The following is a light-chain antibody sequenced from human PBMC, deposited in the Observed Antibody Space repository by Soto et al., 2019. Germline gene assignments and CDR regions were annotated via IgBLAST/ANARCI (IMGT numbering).Light chain of an antibody. CDR1: SSDIGGYNY. J-gene: IGLJ2*01. V-gene: IGLV2-14*01. Sequence: QSVLTQPASVSGSPGQSIAISCTGTSSDIGGYNYVSWYQQHPGKAPKLMIYDVSARPSGVSNRFSGSKSDNTASLTISGFQAEDEADYYCSSYTSSNTVVFGGGTQLTVL. CDR2: DVS. CDR3: SSYTSSNTVV.